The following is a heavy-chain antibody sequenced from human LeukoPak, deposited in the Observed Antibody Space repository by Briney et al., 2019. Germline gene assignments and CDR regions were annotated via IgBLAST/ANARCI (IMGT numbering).Heavy chain of an antibody. D-gene: IGHD1-26*01. CDR2: IYHSGST. J-gene: IGHJ3*02. CDR3: ARLVRSGSYGGAFDI. Sequence: PSETLSLTCTVSGYSISSGYYWGWIRQPPGKGLEWIGSIYHSGSTYYNPSLKSRVTISVDTSKNQFSLRLSSVTAADTAVYYCARLVRSGSYGGAFDIWGQGTMVTVSS. V-gene: IGHV4-38-2*02. CDR1: GYSISSGYY.